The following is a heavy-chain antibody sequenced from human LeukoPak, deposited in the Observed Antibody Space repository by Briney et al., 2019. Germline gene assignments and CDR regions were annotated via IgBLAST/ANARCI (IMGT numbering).Heavy chain of an antibody. CDR2: ISWDGGST. V-gene: IGHV3-43*01. D-gene: IGHD5-24*01. Sequence: GGSLRLSCAASGFTFDDYTMHWVRQALGKGLEWVSLISWDGGSTYYADSVKGRFTISRDNSKNSLYLQMNSLRTEDTALYYCAKDMGGMATILDYWGQGTLVTVSS. J-gene: IGHJ4*02. CDR3: AKDMGGMATILDY. CDR1: GFTFDDYT.